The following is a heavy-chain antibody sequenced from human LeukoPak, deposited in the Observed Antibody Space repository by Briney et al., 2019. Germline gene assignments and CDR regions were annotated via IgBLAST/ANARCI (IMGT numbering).Heavy chain of an antibody. Sequence: GGSLRLSCGASGFTFSTYSMNWVRPAPGKGLEWVSSISSSRSSIHHADSVKGRFTISRDNAKNSLYLQMNSLRADDTAVYYCARDHNYYDSGSGFDPWGQGTLVTVSS. V-gene: IGHV3-21*01. CDR1: GFTFSTYS. CDR3: ARDHNYYDSGSGFDP. D-gene: IGHD3-10*01. CDR2: ISSSRSSI. J-gene: IGHJ5*02.